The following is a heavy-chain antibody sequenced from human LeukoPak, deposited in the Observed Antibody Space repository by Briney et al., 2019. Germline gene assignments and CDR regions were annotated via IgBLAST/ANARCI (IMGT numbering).Heavy chain of an antibody. CDR1: GYSISSGYY. V-gene: IGHV4-38-2*02. J-gene: IGHJ1*01. D-gene: IGHD6-13*01. CDR2: IYHSGRT. CDR3: ARHRFVRAGSWSPSAYFQH. Sequence: SETLSLTCTVSGYSISSGYYWGWIRQPPGKGLEWIGSIYHSGRTFYNPSLKSRVTISVDTSKNQFSLKLSSVTAADTAVYYCARHRFVRAGSWSPSAYFQHWGQGTLVTVSS.